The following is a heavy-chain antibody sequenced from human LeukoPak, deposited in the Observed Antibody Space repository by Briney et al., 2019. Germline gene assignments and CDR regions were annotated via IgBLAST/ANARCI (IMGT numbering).Heavy chain of an antibody. CDR3: GRDSGFWLY. D-gene: IGHD3-22*01. CDR2: IYSDGTT. J-gene: IGHJ4*02. V-gene: IGHV4-39*07. Sequence: SETLSLTCTVSGDSLTSGSYYWGWIRQTPGRGLEWIVNIYSDGTTSYNPSVKSRVTMSVDTSKTQFSLKLNSVTAADTAVYYCGRDSGFWLYWGQGTLVTVSS. CDR1: GDSLTSGSYY.